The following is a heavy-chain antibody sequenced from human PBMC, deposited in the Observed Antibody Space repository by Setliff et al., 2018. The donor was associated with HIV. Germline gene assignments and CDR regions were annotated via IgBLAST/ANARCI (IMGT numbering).Heavy chain of an antibody. CDR2: RSTTGST. Sequence: SETLSLTCTVSGGSISSNYWSWIRQSPGKGLEWIGFRSTTGSTNYNPSLKSRVTISVDTSKNQFSLKLSSVTAADTAVYFCARGRGSSSSWPIDYWGQGTLVTVSS. J-gene: IGHJ4*02. CDR3: ARGRGSSSSWPIDY. V-gene: IGHV4-4*09. D-gene: IGHD6-13*01. CDR1: GGSISSNY.